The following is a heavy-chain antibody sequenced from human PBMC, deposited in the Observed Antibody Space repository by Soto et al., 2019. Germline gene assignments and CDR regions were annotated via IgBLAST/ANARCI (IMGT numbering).Heavy chain of an antibody. J-gene: IGHJ4*02. V-gene: IGHV4-59*08. CDR2: IYYSGST. Sequence: PSETLSLTCTVSGGSISSYYWSWIRQPPGKGLEWIGYIYYSGSTNYNPSHKSRVTISVDTSKNQLSLKLSSVTAADTAVYYCARLTSQWQLDYWGQGTLVTV. CDR3: ARLTSQWQLDY. CDR1: GGSISSYY. D-gene: IGHD6-19*01.